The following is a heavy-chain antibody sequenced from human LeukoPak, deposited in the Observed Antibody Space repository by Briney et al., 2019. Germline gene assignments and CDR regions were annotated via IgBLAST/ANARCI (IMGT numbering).Heavy chain of an antibody. V-gene: IGHV3-21*06. Sequence: PGGSLRLSCATAGFTLSSFSMNLVRQAPGKGLEWVSSISSSSSYIYYADSMKGRFTVSRDNAKNSLYLQMNSLRAEDTAVYYCARDAFTFGETYYYYMDVWGKGTTVTVSS. D-gene: IGHD3-16*01. CDR3: ARDAFTFGETYYYYMDV. CDR1: GFTLSSFS. J-gene: IGHJ6*03. CDR2: ISSSSSYI.